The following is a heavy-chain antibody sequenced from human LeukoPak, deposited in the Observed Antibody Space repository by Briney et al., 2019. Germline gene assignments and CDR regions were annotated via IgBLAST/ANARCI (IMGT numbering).Heavy chain of an antibody. J-gene: IGHJ5*02. CDR3: ARDSSPWYYYDRSGSNGFDP. CDR2: IAYDGGNK. Sequence: PGRSLRISCAASGFTFSSYAIHWVRQAPGKGLEWVAVIAYDGGNKYYADSVKGRFTISRDNSKNTLFLQMNSLRAEDTAVYYCARDSSPWYYYDRSGSNGFDPWGQGTLVTVSS. D-gene: IGHD3-22*01. V-gene: IGHV3-30-3*01. CDR1: GFTFSSYA.